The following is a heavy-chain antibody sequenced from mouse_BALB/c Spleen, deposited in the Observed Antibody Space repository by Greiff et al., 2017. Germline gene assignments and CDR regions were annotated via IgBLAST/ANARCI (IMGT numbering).Heavy chain of an antibody. CDR2: ISSGGSYT. D-gene: IGHD2-14*01. V-gene: IGHV5-6-4*01. CDR1: GFTFSSYT. J-gene: IGHJ4*01. CDR3: TRGYDDGGGYAMDY. Sequence: EVKLVESGGGLVKPGGSLKLSCAASGFTFSSYTMSWVRQTPEKRLEWVATISSGGSYTYYPDSVKGRFTISRDNAKNTLYLQMSSLKSEDTAMYYCTRGYDDGGGYAMDYWGQGTSVTVSS.